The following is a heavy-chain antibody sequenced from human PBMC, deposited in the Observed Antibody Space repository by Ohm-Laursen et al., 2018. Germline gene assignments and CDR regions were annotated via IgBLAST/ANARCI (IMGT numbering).Heavy chain of an antibody. Sequence: SLRLSCTASGFTFDDYAMHWVRQAPGKGLEWVSGISWNSGSIGYADSVKGRFAISRDNAKNSLYLQMNSLRAEDTALHYCAKDKGDSSGWFFDLWGQGTLVTVSS. CDR2: ISWNSGSI. V-gene: IGHV3-9*01. D-gene: IGHD6-19*01. J-gene: IGHJ4*02. CDR3: AKDKGDSSGWFFDL. CDR1: GFTFDDYA.